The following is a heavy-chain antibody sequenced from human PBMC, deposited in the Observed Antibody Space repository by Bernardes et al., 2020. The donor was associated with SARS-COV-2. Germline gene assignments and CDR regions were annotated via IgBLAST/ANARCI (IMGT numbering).Heavy chain of an antibody. CDR2: INPNSGGT. CDR3: ASRSGDSIYYYYGMDV. J-gene: IGHJ6*02. CDR1: GYTFTGYY. D-gene: IGHD4-17*01. Sequence: ASVKVSCKASGYTFTGYYMHWVRQAPGQGLEWMGWINPNSGGTNYAQKFQGRVTMTRDTSISTAYMELSRLRSDDTAVYYCASRSGDSIYYYYGMDVWGQGTTVTVSS. V-gene: IGHV1-2*02.